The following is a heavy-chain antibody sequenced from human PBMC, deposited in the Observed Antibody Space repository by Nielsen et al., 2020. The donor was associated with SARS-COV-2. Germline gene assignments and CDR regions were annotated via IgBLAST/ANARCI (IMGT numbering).Heavy chain of an antibody. J-gene: IGHJ1*01. Sequence: SQTLSLTCAISGDSVSSSSAAWNWIRQSPSRGLEWLGRTYYRSKWYNDYAVSVKSRITINPDTSKNQFSLHLNSVTPEDTAVYYCAKPPWGYDFWSGYYGYFHHWGQGTLVTVSS. CDR1: GDSVSSSSAA. D-gene: IGHD3-3*01. CDR3: AKPPWGYDFWSGYYGYFHH. V-gene: IGHV6-1*01. CDR2: TYYRSKWYN.